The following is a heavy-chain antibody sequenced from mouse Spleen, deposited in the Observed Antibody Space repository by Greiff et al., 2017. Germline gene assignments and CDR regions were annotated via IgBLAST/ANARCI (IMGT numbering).Heavy chain of an antibody. CDR1: GFSLTSYA. CDR2: IWTGGGT. V-gene: IGHV2-9-1*01. Sequence: VMLVESGPGLVAPSQSLSITCTVSGFSLTSYAISWVRQPPGKGLEWLGVIWTGGGTNYNSALKSRLSISKDNSKSQVFLKMNSLQTDDTARYYCARERESDDYYGSSWAMDYWGQGTSVTVSS. J-gene: IGHJ4*01. D-gene: IGHD1-1*01. CDR3: ARERESDDYYGSSWAMDY.